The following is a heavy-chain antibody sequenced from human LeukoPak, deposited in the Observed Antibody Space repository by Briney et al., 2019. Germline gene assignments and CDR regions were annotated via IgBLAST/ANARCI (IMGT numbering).Heavy chain of an antibody. J-gene: IGHJ4*02. Sequence: GGSLRLSCAASGFTFSSYEMNWVRQAPGKGLEWVSYISSSGSTIYYADSVKGRFTISRDNAKNSLYLQMNSLRAEDTAVYYCVGRDYGDNLIDYWGQGTLVTVSS. V-gene: IGHV3-48*03. CDR1: GFTFSSYE. CDR3: VGRDYGDNLIDY. D-gene: IGHD4-17*01. CDR2: ISSSGSTI.